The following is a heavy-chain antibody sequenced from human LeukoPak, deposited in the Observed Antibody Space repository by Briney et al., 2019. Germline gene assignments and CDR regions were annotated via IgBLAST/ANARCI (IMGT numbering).Heavy chain of an antibody. CDR2: IYYSGST. CDR1: GGSISSYY. D-gene: IGHD6-6*01. J-gene: IGHJ6*03. Sequence: PSETLSHTCTVSGGSISSYYWSWIRQPPGKGLEWIGYIYYSGSTNYNPSLKSRVTISVDTSKNQFSLKLSSVTAADTAVYYCVRAACRDYYYYYYMDVWGKGTTVTVSS. CDR3: VRAACRDYYYYYYMDV. V-gene: IGHV4-59*01.